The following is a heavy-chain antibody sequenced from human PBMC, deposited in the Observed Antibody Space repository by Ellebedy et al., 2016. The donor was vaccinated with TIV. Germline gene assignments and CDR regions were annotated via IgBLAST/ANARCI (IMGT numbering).Heavy chain of an antibody. D-gene: IGHD6-13*01. V-gene: IGHV5-51*01. CDR3: ARLAAGTKGHWFDP. CDR1: GYSFTSYW. CDR2: IYPGDSDT. Sequence: KVSXXGSGYSFTSYWIGWVRQMPGKGLEWMGIIYPGDSDTRYSPSFQGQVTISADKSISTAYLQWSSLKASDTAMYYCARLAAGTKGHWFDPWGQGTLVTVSS. J-gene: IGHJ5*02.